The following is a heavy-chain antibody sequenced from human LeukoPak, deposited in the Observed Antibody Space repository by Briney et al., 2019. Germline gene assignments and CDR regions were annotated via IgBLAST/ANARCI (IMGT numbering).Heavy chain of an antibody. D-gene: IGHD2-2*01. CDR2: IYYSGGT. CDR3: ARQRPLKYCSSTSCYYYYYGMDV. CDR1: CGSISSDY. J-gene: IGHJ6*02. Sequence: PSETLSLTCTVSCGSISSDYWSWIRQPPGKELERIGYIYYSGGTNYNPSLKSRVTISVDTSKNQFSLKLSSVTAADTAVYYCARQRPLKYCSSTSCYYYYYGMDVWGQGTTVTVSS. V-gene: IGHV4-59*08.